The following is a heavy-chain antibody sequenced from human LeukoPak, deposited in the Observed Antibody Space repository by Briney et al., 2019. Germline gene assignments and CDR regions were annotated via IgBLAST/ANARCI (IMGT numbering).Heavy chain of an antibody. CDR3: ARDPSYSSSWSYYYYGMDV. V-gene: IGHV3-7*03. D-gene: IGHD6-13*01. CDR2: IKQDGSEK. J-gene: IGHJ6*04. CDR1: GFTFSSYW. Sequence: GGSLRLSCAASGFTFSSYWMSWVRQAPGKGLEWVANIKQDGSEKYYVDSVKGRFTISRDNAKNSLYLQMNSLRAEDTAVYYCARDPSYSSSWSYYYYGMDVWGKGTTATVSS.